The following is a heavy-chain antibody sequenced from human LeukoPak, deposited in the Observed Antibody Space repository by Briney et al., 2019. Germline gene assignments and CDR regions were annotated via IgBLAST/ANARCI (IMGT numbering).Heavy chain of an antibody. J-gene: IGHJ4*02. CDR1: GGTFSSYA. CDR3: ARGRGAVAPLPS. Sequence: SVKVSCKASGGTFSSYAISWVRQAPGQGLEWMGGIIPIFGTANYAQKFQGRVTITTDESTSTAYMELSSLRSVDTAVYYCARGRGAVAPLPSWGQGTLVTVSS. V-gene: IGHV1-69*05. D-gene: IGHD6-19*01. CDR2: IIPIFGTA.